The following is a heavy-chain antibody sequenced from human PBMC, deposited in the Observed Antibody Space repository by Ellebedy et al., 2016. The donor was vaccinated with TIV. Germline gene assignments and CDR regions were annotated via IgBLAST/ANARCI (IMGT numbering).Heavy chain of an antibody. J-gene: IGHJ6*02. Sequence: GESLKISXAASGFTFKTYWMTWVRQAPGKGLEWVALIKYDGSSKYYADSVKGRFTVSKDRPKNSLDLQMNSLTTEDTALYYCARDGPDGPFLTQADYYGMDVWGQGTTVTVSS. CDR2: IKYDGSSK. V-gene: IGHV3-30*13. D-gene: IGHD3-9*01. CDR1: GFTFKTYW. CDR3: ARDGPDGPFLTQADYYGMDV.